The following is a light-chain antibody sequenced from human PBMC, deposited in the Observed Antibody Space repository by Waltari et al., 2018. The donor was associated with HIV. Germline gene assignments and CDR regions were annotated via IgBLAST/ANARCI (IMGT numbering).Light chain of an antibody. Sequence: QSALTQPASVSGSPGQSITIPCTGTSSAVGSYNLVSWYQQHPGKAPKLMIYEGSKRPSGVSNRFSGSKSGNTASLTISGLQAEDEADYYCCSYAGSSTFRVFGGGTKLTVL. CDR3: CSYAGSSTFRV. J-gene: IGLJ3*02. CDR1: SSAVGSYNL. CDR2: EGS. V-gene: IGLV2-23*03.